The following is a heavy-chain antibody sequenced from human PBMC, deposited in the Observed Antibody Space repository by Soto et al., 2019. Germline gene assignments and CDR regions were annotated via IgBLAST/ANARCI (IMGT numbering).Heavy chain of an antibody. J-gene: IGHJ4*02. V-gene: IGHV1-3*01. CDR2: INAGNGNT. Sequence: ASVKVSCKASGYTFTSYAMHWVRQAPGQRLEWMGWINAGNGNTKYSQKFQGRVTITRDTSASTAYMELSSLRSEDTAVYYCARVPFEWELPTNFDYWGQGTLVTVSS. CDR1: GYTFTSYA. CDR3: ARVPFEWELPTNFDY. D-gene: IGHD1-26*01.